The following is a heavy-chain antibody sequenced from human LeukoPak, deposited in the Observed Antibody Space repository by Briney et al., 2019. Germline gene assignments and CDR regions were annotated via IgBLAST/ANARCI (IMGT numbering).Heavy chain of an antibody. CDR2: IRYDGSNK. CDR1: GFTFSSYG. D-gene: IGHD4-17*01. V-gene: IGHV3-30*02. CDR3: ALHINGDYESRFDP. Sequence: GGSLRLSCAASGFTFSSYGMHWVRQAPGKGLEWVAFIRYDGSNKYYADSVKGRFTISRDNSNNTLYLQMNSLRAEDTAVYYCALHINGDYESRFDPWGQGTLVTVSS. J-gene: IGHJ5*02.